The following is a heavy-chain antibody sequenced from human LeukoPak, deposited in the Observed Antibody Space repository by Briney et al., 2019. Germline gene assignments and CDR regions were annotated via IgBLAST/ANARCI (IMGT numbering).Heavy chain of an antibody. Sequence: SVKVSCKASGGTFSSYAISWVRQAPGQGLGWMGGIIPIFGTANYAQKFQGRVTITADKSTSTAYMELSSLRSEDTAVYYCARLRGYSYVDDYWGQGTLVTVSS. CDR2: IIPIFGTA. D-gene: IGHD5-18*01. J-gene: IGHJ4*02. CDR1: GGTFSSYA. CDR3: ARLRGYSYVDDY. V-gene: IGHV1-69*06.